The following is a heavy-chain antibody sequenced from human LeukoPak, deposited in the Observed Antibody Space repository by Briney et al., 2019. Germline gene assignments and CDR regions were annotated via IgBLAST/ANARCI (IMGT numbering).Heavy chain of an antibody. CDR3: ARDYKMRGSVEEAGDPHFDY. J-gene: IGHJ4*02. Sequence: GGSLRLSCAASGFPFRSFAMTWVRQAPGKGLEWVSSIRGSGDGTSYGDSVKGRFTMSRDNSKNTLYLQMNSLRAEDTAVYYCARDYKMRGSVEEAGDPHFDYWGQGTLVTVSS. D-gene: IGHD6-19*01. V-gene: IGHV3-23*01. CDR1: GFPFRSFA. CDR2: IRGSGDGT.